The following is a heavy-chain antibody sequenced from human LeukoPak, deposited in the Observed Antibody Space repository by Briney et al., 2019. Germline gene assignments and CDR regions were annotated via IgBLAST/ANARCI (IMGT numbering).Heavy chain of an antibody. D-gene: IGHD3-10*01. Sequence: ASVKVSCKGSGYTFTSYAMNWVRQAPGQGLEWMGWINTNTGNPTYAQGFTGRFVFSLDTSVSTAYLQISSLKAEDTAVYYCARGPVLLWFGEPYYFDYWGQGTLVTVSS. J-gene: IGHJ4*02. V-gene: IGHV7-4-1*02. CDR2: INTNTGNP. CDR3: ARGPVLLWFGEPYYFDY. CDR1: GYTFTSYA.